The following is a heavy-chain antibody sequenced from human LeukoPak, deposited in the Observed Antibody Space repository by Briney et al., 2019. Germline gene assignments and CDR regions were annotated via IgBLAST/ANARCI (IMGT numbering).Heavy chain of an antibody. CDR2: ISYDGSNI. J-gene: IGHJ4*02. CDR1: GFTFSSYA. V-gene: IGHV3-30*04. CDR3: ARGTDQYGDPYYFDY. D-gene: IGHD4-17*01. Sequence: PGGSLRLSCAASGFTFSSYAMHWVRQAPGKGLEWVAVISYDGSNIYYADSVKGRFTISRDNSKNTLYLQVNSLRAEDTAVYYCARGTDQYGDPYYFDYWGQGTLVTVSS.